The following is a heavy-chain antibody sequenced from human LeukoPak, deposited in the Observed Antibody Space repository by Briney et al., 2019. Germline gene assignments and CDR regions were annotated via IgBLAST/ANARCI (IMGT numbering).Heavy chain of an antibody. J-gene: IGHJ4*02. CDR3: ARDHNYAFDN. D-gene: IGHD1-1*01. CDR1: GFPFIEYS. V-gene: IGHV3-48*01. CDR2: IGIDSGNT. Sequence: PGGSLRLSCTASGFPFIEYSMNWVRQAPGKGLEWIPYIGIDSGNTKYADSVRGRFTISTDKAKNSLYLQVNSLRVEDTAVYYCARDHNYAFDNWGQGTLVSVAS.